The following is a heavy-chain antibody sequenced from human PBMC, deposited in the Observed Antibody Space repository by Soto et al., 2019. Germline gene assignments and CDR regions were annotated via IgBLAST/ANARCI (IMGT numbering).Heavy chain of an antibody. V-gene: IGHV3-23*01. CDR3: AKVRITMVRGVITPDAFDI. D-gene: IGHD3-10*01. Sequence: GGSLRLSCAASGFTFSSYAMSWVRQAPGRGLEWVSAISGSGGSTYYADSVKGRFTISRDNSKNTLYLQMNSLRAEDTAVYYCAKVRITMVRGVITPDAFDIWGQGTKVTVSS. CDR1: GFTFSSYA. CDR2: ISGSGGST. J-gene: IGHJ3*02.